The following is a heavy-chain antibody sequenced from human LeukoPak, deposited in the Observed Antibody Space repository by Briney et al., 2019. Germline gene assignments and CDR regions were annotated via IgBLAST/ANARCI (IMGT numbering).Heavy chain of an antibody. V-gene: IGHV3-21*01. J-gene: IGHJ4*02. D-gene: IGHD3-22*01. CDR1: GFTFSSYS. Sequence: PGGSLRLSCAASGFTFSSYSMNWVRQAPGKGLEWVSSISGSSSYIYYADSVKGRFTISRDNAKNSLYLQMNSLRAEDTAVYYCARVLSLYYDSSGYHDYWGQGTLVTVSS. CDR3: ARVLSLYYDSSGYHDY. CDR2: ISGSSSYI.